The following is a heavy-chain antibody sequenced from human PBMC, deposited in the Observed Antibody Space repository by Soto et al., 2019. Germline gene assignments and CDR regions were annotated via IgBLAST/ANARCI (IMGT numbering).Heavy chain of an antibody. CDR1: GGSFCGYY. CDR3: ARSLWGYCSSTSCQLHRGYDMDV. V-gene: IGHV4-34*01. CDR2: INHSGST. D-gene: IGHD2-2*01. Sequence: SETLSLTCAVYGGSFCGYYWSWIRQPPGKGLEWIGEINHSGSTNYNPSLKSRVTISVDTSKNQFSLKLSSVTAADTAVYYCARSLWGYCSSTSCQLHRGYDMDVWGKGTTVTVS. J-gene: IGHJ6*03.